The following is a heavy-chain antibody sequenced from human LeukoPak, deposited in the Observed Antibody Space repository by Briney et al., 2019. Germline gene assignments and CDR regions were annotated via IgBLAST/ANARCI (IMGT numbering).Heavy chain of an antibody. J-gene: IGHJ3*02. CDR2: INHSGTT. D-gene: IGHD2/OR15-2a*01. CDR1: GGSFSGYY. V-gene: IGHV4-34*01. Sequence: SETLSLTCTVYGGSFSGYYWSWIRQPPGKGLEWIGEINHSGTTNYNPSLKSRVTISVDTSKNKFSLKVTSVTAADTAVYYCARRRLSADVFDIWGQGTMVTVSS. CDR3: ARRRLSADVFDI.